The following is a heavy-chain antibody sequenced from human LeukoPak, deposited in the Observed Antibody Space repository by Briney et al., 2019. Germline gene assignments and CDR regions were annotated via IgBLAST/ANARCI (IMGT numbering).Heavy chain of an antibody. Sequence: GALRLSCAASGFTFSSYGMSWVRQAPGKGLEWVSAISGSGGSTYYADSVKGRFTISRDNSKNTLYLQMNSLRAEDTAVYYCAKVDIVVVVAAIRWFDPWGQGTLVTVSS. J-gene: IGHJ5*02. CDR3: AKVDIVVVVAAIRWFDP. CDR1: GFTFSSYG. D-gene: IGHD2-15*01. V-gene: IGHV3-23*01. CDR2: ISGSGGST.